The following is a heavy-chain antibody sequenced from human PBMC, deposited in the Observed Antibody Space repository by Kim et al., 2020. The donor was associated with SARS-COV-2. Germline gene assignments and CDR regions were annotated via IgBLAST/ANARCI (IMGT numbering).Heavy chain of an antibody. CDR3: ARDYYGSGTYDS. J-gene: IGHJ5*01. Sequence: GGSLRLSCAASGFTFSNYWMHWVRLVPGKGLVWVSRINTNGRNTDYVGSVKGRFTISRDNAKNTLYLQMNSLRAEDKAVYYCARDYYGSGTYDSWGQGTLVTVSS. CDR2: INTNGRNT. D-gene: IGHD3-10*01. CDR1: GFTFSNYW. V-gene: IGHV3-74*01.